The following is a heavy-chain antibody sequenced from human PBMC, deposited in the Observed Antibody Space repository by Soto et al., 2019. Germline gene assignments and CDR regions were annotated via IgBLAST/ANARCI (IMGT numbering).Heavy chain of an antibody. D-gene: IGHD2-2*01. CDR3: ARAPMNIVVVPAATTMYNWFDP. CDR2: IIPIFGTA. V-gene: IGHV1-69*13. J-gene: IGHJ5*02. CDR1: GGTFSSYA. Sequence: SVKVSCKASGGTFSSYAISWVRQAPGQGLEWMGGIIPIFGTANYAQKFQGRVTITADESTSTAYMELSSLRSEDTAVYYCARAPMNIVVVPAATTMYNWFDPWGQGTLVTVSS.